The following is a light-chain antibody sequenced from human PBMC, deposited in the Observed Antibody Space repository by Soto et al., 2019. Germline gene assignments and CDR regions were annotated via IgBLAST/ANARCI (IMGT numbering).Light chain of an antibody. CDR3: QNYDTSPT. J-gene: IGKJ1*01. V-gene: IGKV3-20*01. CDR1: QSVGSSY. CDR2: GAS. Sequence: EVVLTHSPGTLSLSAGERATLSCSARQSVGSSYLAWYQQKPGQAPTVLTYGASSRATGIPDRFSGSGSGTDFTLTISTLEPEDFAVYYCQNYDTSPTFGQGTKVDIK.